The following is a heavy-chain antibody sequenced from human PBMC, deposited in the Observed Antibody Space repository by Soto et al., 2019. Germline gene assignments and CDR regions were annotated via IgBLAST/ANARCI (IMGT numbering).Heavy chain of an antibody. CDR2: IYYSGST. Sequence: QLQLQESGPGLVKPSETLSLTCSVSGGSIKSSSYFWGWVRQPPGKGLEWIGSIYYSGSTYYNPSLRSRVTISVDTSKNQFSLKLSSVTAADTAVSYCARHYSSGSRNWFDPWGQGTLVTVSS. V-gene: IGHV4-39*01. D-gene: IGHD6-19*01. J-gene: IGHJ5*02. CDR1: GGSIKSSSYF. CDR3: ARHYSSGSRNWFDP.